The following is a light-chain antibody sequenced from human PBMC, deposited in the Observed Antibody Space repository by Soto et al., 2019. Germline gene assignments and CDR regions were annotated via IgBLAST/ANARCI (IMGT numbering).Light chain of an antibody. CDR2: AAS. CDR3: QQSFSNPPT. CDR1: QSIISY. Sequence: DIQMTQSPSSLSASVGDRVTITCRASQSIISYLNWYQQKPGKAPKLLIYAASSLQSGVPSRFRGSGSGSDFTLTISSLQPEDFATYSCQQSFSNPPTFGHGTKLEI. V-gene: IGKV1-39*01. J-gene: IGKJ2*01.